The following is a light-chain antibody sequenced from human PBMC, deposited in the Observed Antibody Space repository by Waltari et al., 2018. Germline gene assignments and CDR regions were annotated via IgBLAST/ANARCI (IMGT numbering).Light chain of an antibody. CDR3: QQCDDVPFT. CDR1: QDISNC. Sequence: IQMTQSPSSLSASVGDRVTITCQASQDISNCLNWYQQKPGKAPKLLIYDASILEAGVPSRLSGSGSGTHFSFTISSLQTDDIGTYICQQCDDVPFTFGPGTKVEMK. V-gene: IGKV1-33*01. J-gene: IGKJ3*01. CDR2: DAS.